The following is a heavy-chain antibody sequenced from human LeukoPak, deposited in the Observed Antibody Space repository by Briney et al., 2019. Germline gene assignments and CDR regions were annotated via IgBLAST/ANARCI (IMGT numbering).Heavy chain of an antibody. Sequence: GGSLRLSCAASGFTFSSYAMSWVRQAPGKGLEWVSAISGSGGSTYYADSVKGRFTISRDNSKNTLYLQMNSLRAEDTAVYYCAKGDSSGYYYPNWFDRWGQGTLVTVSS. V-gene: IGHV3-23*01. D-gene: IGHD3-22*01. CDR2: ISGSGGST. CDR1: GFTFSSYA. J-gene: IGHJ5*02. CDR3: AKGDSSGYYYPNWFDR.